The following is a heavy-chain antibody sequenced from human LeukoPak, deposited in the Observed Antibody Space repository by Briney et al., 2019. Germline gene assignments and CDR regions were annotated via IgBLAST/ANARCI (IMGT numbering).Heavy chain of an antibody. Sequence: GGTLRLSCAASGFTFSSFGMTWVRQAPGMGLEWVSGISGSDGSTYYADSVKGRFTISRDNSKNTLYLQMSSLRAEDTAVYYCAKDREYCSGGSCYSDLYFDYWGQGTLVTVSS. D-gene: IGHD2-15*01. V-gene: IGHV3-23*01. CDR2: ISGSDGST. CDR1: GFTFSSFG. CDR3: AKDREYCSGGSCYSDLYFDY. J-gene: IGHJ4*02.